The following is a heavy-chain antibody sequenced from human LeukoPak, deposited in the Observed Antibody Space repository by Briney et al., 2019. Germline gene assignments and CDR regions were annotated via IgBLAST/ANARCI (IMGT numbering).Heavy chain of an antibody. J-gene: IGHJ3*02. V-gene: IGHV3-9*03. CDR3: AKSVNYGDAFDI. CDR2: ISWNSGSI. CDR1: GFTFDDYA. D-gene: IGHD4-11*01. Sequence: SGGSLRLSCAASGFTFDDYAMNWVRQAPGKGLEWVSGISWNSGSIGYADSVKGRFTISRDNAKNPLYLQMNSLRAEDMALYYCAKSVNYGDAFDIWGQGTMVTVSS.